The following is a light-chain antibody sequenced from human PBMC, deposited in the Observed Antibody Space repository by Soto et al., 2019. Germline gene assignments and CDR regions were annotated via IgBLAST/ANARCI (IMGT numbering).Light chain of an antibody. CDR1: QTIGTY. CDR2: AAS. Sequence: IEVTQSPSSLAASLGDRVTITCRASQTIGTYVNWYQQKPGKAPKLLIYAASSLQSGVPSRFSGSGSETDFTLTISSLQPEDFATYYCQQSYSTPLTFGGGTKVDIK. J-gene: IGKJ4*01. CDR3: QQSYSTPLT. V-gene: IGKV1-39*01.